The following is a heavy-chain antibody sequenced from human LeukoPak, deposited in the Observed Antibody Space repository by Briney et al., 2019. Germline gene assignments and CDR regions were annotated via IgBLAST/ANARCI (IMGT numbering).Heavy chain of an antibody. V-gene: IGHV1-2*02. CDR2: INPNSGGT. CDR1: GYTFTGYY. CDR3: ARDARIIAAAGTLYYYGMDV. J-gene: IGHJ6*02. Sequence: ASVKVSCKASGYTFTGYYMHWVRQAPGQGLEWMEWINPNSGGTNYAQKFQGRVTMTRDTSISTAYMELRSLRSDDTAVYYCARDARIIAAAGTLYYYGMDVWGQGTTVTVSS. D-gene: IGHD6-13*01.